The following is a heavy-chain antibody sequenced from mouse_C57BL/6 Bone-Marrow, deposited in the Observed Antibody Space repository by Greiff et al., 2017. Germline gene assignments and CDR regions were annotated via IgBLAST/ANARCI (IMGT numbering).Heavy chain of an antibody. D-gene: IGHD2-5*01. Sequence: DVKLVESGGDLVKPGGSLKLSCAASGFTFSSYGMSWVRQTPDKRLEWVATISSGGSYTYYPDSVKGRFTISRDNAKNTLYLQMSSLKSEDTAMYYCARYSNYFDYWGQGTTLTVSS. CDR3: ARYSNYFDY. V-gene: IGHV5-6*02. J-gene: IGHJ2*01. CDR1: GFTFSSYG. CDR2: ISSGGSYT.